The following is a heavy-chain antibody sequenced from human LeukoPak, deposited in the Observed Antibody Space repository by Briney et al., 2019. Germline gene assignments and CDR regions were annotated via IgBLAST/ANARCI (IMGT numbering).Heavy chain of an antibody. D-gene: IGHD3-22*01. CDR2: IYTSGST. CDR1: GGSMSSYY. J-gene: IGHJ4*02. Sequence: SETLSLTCTVSGGSMSSYYWSWIQQPPGKGLEWIGYIYTSGSTNYNPSLKSRVTISVDTSKNQFSLKLSSVTAADTAVYYCARQGYYYDSSGYYPFDYWGQGTLVTVSS. CDR3: ARQGYYYDSSGYYPFDY. V-gene: IGHV4-4*09.